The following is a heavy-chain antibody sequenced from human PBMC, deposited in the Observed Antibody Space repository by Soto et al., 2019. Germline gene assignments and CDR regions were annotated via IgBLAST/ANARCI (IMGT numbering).Heavy chain of an antibody. CDR3: ARYYGDYKNYFDY. V-gene: IGHV4-39*02. J-gene: IGHJ4*02. Sequence: QLQLQESGPGLVKPSETLSLTCTVTGGSISRSHNFWGWIRQPPGKGLELIGSIFYSGTTYNNPALNSRVTLSVDTSKNHFSLKRNSVTAPDTAAYYCARYYGDYKNYFDYRGQGTLVTVSS. CDR2: IFYSGTT. CDR1: GGSISRSHNF. D-gene: IGHD4-17*01.